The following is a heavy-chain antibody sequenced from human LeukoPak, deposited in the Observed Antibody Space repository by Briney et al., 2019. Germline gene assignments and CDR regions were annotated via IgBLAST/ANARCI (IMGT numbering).Heavy chain of an antibody. CDR1: GFTVSSNY. D-gene: IGHD3-10*01. Sequence: GGSLRLSCAASGFTVSSNYMSWVRQAPGKGLEWVSVIYSGGSTYYADSVKGRFTISRDNSKNTLYLQMNSLRAEDTAVYYCARDQGVRGVIKRAPDYWGQGTLVTVSS. V-gene: IGHV3-66*01. J-gene: IGHJ4*02. CDR2: IYSGGST. CDR3: ARDQGVRGVIKRAPDY.